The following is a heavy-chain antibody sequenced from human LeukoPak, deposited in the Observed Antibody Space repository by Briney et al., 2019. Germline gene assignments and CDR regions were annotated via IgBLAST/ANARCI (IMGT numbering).Heavy chain of an antibody. CDR2: IYHSGST. CDR1: GGSISSSNW. J-gene: IGHJ3*02. Sequence: SGTLSLTCAVSGGSISSSNWWSWVRQPPGKGLEWIGEIYHSGSTNYNPSLKSRVTISVDKSKNQFSLKLSSVTAADTAVYYCASISSSWYEDAFDIWGQGTMVTVSS. V-gene: IGHV4-4*02. D-gene: IGHD6-13*01. CDR3: ASISSSWYEDAFDI.